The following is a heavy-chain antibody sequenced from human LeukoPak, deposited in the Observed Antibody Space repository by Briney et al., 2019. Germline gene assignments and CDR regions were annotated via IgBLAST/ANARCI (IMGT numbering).Heavy chain of an antibody. J-gene: IGHJ4*02. D-gene: IGHD6-13*01. Sequence: ASVKVSCKASGYPFTAYYMHWVRQAPGQGLEWMGWINPNSGGTIYAQKFQGRVTMTRDTSINTAYMELIRLRSDDTAVYYCGRDGYSVSLFDYWGQGTLVTVSS. CDR2: INPNSGGT. V-gene: IGHV1-2*02. CDR3: GRDGYSVSLFDY. CDR1: GYPFTAYY.